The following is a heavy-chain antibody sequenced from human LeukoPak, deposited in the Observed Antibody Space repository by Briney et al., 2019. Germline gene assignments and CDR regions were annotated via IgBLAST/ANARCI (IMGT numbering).Heavy chain of an antibody. Sequence: PGGSLRLSCAASGFTFSSYGMHWVRQAPGKGLEWVAFIRYDGSNKYYADSVKGRFTISRDNSKNTLYLQMNSLRAEDTAVYYCARDSSYYDILTGYHDYWGQGTLVTVSS. CDR1: GFTFSSYG. CDR2: IRYDGSNK. J-gene: IGHJ4*02. D-gene: IGHD3-9*01. CDR3: ARDSSYYDILTGYHDY. V-gene: IGHV3-30*02.